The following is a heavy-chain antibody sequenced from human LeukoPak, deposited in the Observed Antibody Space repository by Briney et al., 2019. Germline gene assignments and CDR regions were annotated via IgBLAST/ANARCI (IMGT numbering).Heavy chain of an antibody. J-gene: IGHJ4*02. Sequence: GGSLRLSCAASGFTFSSYSMNWVRQAPGKGLEWVSSISSSSSYIYYADSVKGRFTISRDNAKNSLYLQMNSLRAEDTAVYYCARDFIVGAPFDYWDQGTLVTVSS. CDR3: ARDFIVGAPFDY. D-gene: IGHD1-26*01. CDR2: ISSSSSYI. V-gene: IGHV3-21*01. CDR1: GFTFSSYS.